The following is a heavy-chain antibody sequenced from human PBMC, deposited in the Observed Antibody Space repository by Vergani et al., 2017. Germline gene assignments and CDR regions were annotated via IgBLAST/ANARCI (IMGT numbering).Heavy chain of an antibody. J-gene: IGHJ3*01. V-gene: IGHV3-33*01. CDR3: VREREPFDAFDV. CDR2: IWSNGVNK. D-gene: IGHD1-14*01. Sequence: QAQLVESGGGVVQPGSSLRLSCAASGFTFTDYGMPWVRQAPGKGLEWVAVIWSNGVNKYYADSVRGRFTFSRDNSRYTLDLQIDSLRAEDTAVYHCVREREPFDAFDVWGQGTMVTVSS. CDR1: GFTFTDYG.